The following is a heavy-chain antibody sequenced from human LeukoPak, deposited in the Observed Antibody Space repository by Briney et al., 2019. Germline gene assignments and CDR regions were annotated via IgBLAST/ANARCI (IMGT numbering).Heavy chain of an antibody. D-gene: IGHD2-15*01. CDR3: AKVAGYCSGGSCYELFAFDY. Sequence: PGGSLRLSCAASGFTFSSYAMSWVRQAPGKGLEWVSAISGSGGSTYYADSVKGRFTISRDNSKNTLYLHMNSLRAEDTAVYYCAKVAGYCSGGSCYELFAFDYWGQGTLVTVSS. J-gene: IGHJ4*02. CDR1: GFTFSSYA. V-gene: IGHV3-23*01. CDR2: ISGSGGST.